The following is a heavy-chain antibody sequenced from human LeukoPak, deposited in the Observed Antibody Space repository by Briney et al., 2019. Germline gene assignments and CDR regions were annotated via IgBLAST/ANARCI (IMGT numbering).Heavy chain of an antibody. CDR3: ARGTVLMHYATFDS. V-gene: IGHV4-34*12. Sequence: PSETLSLTCAVSGGSFSGYYWTWIRQSPGKGLEWIGEIIHSGRTNYSPSLESRVTLSVDTPNNQFSLKLNSVTAADTAVYYCARGTVLMHYATFDSWGQGTPVTVSS. J-gene: IGHJ4*02. CDR1: GGSFSGYY. CDR2: IIHSGRT. D-gene: IGHD2-8*01.